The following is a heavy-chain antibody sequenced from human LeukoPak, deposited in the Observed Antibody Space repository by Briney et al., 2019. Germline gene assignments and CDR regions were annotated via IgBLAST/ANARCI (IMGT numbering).Heavy chain of an antibody. V-gene: IGHV2-70*04. CDR2: IDWDDDK. D-gene: IGHD5-12*01. J-gene: IGHJ4*02. CDR3: ARTRGSHLDY. Sequence: SGPTLVNPTQTLTLTCTFSGFSLSTSGMRVSLIRQPPGKALECLARIDWDDDKFYSTSLKTRLTISKDTYKNQVVLTMTNMDPVDTATYYCARTRGSHLDYWGQGTLVTVSS. CDR1: GFSLSTSGMR.